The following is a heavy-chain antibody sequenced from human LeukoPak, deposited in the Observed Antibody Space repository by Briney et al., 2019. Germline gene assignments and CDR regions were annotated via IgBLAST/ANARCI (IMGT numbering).Heavy chain of an antibody. V-gene: IGHV4-39*07. CDR2: IYYSGST. Sequence: SETLSLTCTVSGGSISSSSYYWGWIRQPPGKGLEWIGSIYYSGSTYYNPSLKSRVTISVDTSKNQFSLKLSSVTAADTAVYYCARGGGSYLPFDYWGQGTLVTVSS. J-gene: IGHJ4*02. CDR3: ARGGGSYLPFDY. D-gene: IGHD1-26*01. CDR1: GGSISSSSYY.